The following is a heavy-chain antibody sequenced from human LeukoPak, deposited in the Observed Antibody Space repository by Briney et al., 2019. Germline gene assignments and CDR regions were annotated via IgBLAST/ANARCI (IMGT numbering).Heavy chain of an antibody. Sequence: GSLRLSCAASGFTFSSYGMSWVRQAPGKGLEWVSAISGSGGSTYYADSVKGRFTISRDNSKNTLYLQMNSLRAEDTAVYFCARDEGALHSGYDFGTLDYWGQGTLVTVSS. CDR3: ARDEGALHSGYDFGTLDY. CDR2: ISGSGGST. J-gene: IGHJ4*02. D-gene: IGHD5-12*01. CDR1: GFTFSSYG. V-gene: IGHV3-23*01.